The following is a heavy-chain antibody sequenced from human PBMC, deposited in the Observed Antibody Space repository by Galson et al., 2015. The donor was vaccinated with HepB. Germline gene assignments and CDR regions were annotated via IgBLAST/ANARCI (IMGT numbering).Heavy chain of an antibody. CDR2: IYWNDDK. Sequence: VKPTQTLTLTCTFSGFSLSTSGVAVGWIRQPPGKALEWLALIYWNDDKRYSPSLKSRVTITKDTSKNQVVLTLTNMDPMDTGTYYCARSRKLGMNFDYWGQGTLVTVSS. CDR3: ARSRKLGMNFDY. V-gene: IGHV2-5*01. D-gene: IGHD7-27*01. CDR1: GFSLSTSGVA. J-gene: IGHJ4*02.